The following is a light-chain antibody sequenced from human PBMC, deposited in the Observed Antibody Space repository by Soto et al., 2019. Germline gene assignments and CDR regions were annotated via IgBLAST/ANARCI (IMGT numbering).Light chain of an antibody. CDR2: LNSDGSH. CDR1: SGHSNYA. J-gene: IGLJ2*01. CDR3: QTWGSGNVV. Sequence: QPVLTQSPSASASLGASVKLTCTLSSGHSNYAIAWHQQQSEKGPRYLMKLNSDGSHSKGDGIPDRFSGSSSGAERYLTISSLQSEDEADYYCQTWGSGNVVFGGGTKLTVL. V-gene: IGLV4-69*01.